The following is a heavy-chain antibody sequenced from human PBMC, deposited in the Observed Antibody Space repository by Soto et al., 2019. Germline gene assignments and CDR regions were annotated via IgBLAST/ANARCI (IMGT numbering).Heavy chain of an antibody. Sequence: ASVKVSCKASGYTFTSYGISWVRQAPGQGLEWMGWISAYNGNTNYAQKLQGRVTMTTDTSTSTAYMELRSLRSDDTAVYYCARDRAYCGGDCRNAFDIWGQGTMVTVSS. CDR2: ISAYNGNT. V-gene: IGHV1-18*01. CDR3: ARDRAYCGGDCRNAFDI. CDR1: GYTFTSYG. J-gene: IGHJ3*02. D-gene: IGHD2-21*02.